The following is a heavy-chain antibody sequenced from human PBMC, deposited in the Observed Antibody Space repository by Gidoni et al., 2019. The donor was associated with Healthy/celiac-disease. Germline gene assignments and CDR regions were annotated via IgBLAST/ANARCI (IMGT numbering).Heavy chain of an antibody. CDR2: ICYSGST. D-gene: IGHD3-9*01. V-gene: IGHV4-39*01. Sequence: QLQLQESGPGLVKPSETLSLTCTVAGGTISSSSYYWCWIRQPPGKGLEWIGSICYSGSTYYNPSLKSRVTISVETSKNQFTLKLSSEAAADSAVYYCAGIFTDDFDYWGQGTLVTVSS. CDR1: GGTISSSSYY. CDR3: AGIFTDDFDY. J-gene: IGHJ4*02.